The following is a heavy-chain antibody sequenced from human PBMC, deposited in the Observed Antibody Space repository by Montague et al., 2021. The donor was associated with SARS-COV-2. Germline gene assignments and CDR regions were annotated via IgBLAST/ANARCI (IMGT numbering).Heavy chain of an antibody. D-gene: IGHD2-2*02. CDR2: MYYTGTS. Sequence: SETLSLTCAISGGSASGYYWAWIRQPPGKGLEWIGYMYYTGTSNYNPFLKSRVSMSIDTSKNHFSLNLTPVAAADTGVYYCARGLGYTSMFRFFDYWGHGAQVTVSS. CDR1: GGSASGYY. J-gene: IGHJ4*01. V-gene: IGHV4-59*02. CDR3: ARGLGYTSMFRFFDY.